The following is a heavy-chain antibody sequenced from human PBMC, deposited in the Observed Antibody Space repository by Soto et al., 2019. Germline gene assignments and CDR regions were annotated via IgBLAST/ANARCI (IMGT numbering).Heavy chain of an antibody. CDR3: ARGPLPRPSLY. CDR2: ISYSGGT. Sequence: TSETLSLTCTVTGGSISSGDHYWSWIRQPPGKSLEWIGFISYSGGTYYNPSLKSRLTISVDTSKNQLSLNLRSVTSADTAVYYCARGPLPRPSLYWGPRILVSVFS. V-gene: IGHV4-30-4*01. CDR1: GGSISSGDHY. J-gene: IGHJ4*02.